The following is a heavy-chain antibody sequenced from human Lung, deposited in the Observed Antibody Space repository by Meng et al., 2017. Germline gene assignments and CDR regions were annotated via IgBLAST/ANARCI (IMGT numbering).Heavy chain of an antibody. CDR3: ARFDISSSGRGDY. CDR2: IFHSGST. V-gene: IGHV4-4*02. Sequence: QGELQELGPGRVKPWGTLTLTCDASGGTITSCTWWSWGRPTPGKGLEWVGEIFHSGSTNYTPPLQSRVTISVDKSKNQFSLKVYSVTAADTATYYCARFDISSSGRGDYWGQGILVTVSS. D-gene: IGHD1-26*01. J-gene: IGHJ4*02. CDR1: GGTITSCTW.